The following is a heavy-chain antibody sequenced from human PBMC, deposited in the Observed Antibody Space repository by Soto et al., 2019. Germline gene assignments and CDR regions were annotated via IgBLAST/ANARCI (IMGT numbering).Heavy chain of an antibody. CDR1: GFTISNYG. CDR3: ATTRVGPCSSSICFSGIFDGMDV. Sequence: QVQLVESGGGVVQPGRSLRLSCAASGFTISNYGMHWVRQAPGKGLEWVAVISYDGTITYYADSVKGRFTISSDNSKNTLYLQMNSLRTADTAVYDCATTRVGPCSSSICFSGIFDGMDVWGQGTTVTVSS. V-gene: IGHV3-30-3*01. J-gene: IGHJ6*02. D-gene: IGHD2-2*01. CDR2: ISYDGTIT.